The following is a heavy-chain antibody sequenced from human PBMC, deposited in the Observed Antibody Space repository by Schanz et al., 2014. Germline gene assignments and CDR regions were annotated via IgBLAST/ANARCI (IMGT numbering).Heavy chain of an antibody. CDR3: ARPLGPNYYYYGLDV. CDR1: GFTFTDHA. CDR2: INSDGSTT. Sequence: EVQLLASGGGLVQPGGSLRLTCLTSGFTFTDHAMSWVRQAPGKGLVWVSRINSDGSTTIYADSVKGRFTISRDNAKNTLYLQMNSLRAEDTAVYYCARPLGPNYYYYGLDVWGQGTTVTVSS. V-gene: IGHV3-74*02. J-gene: IGHJ6*02.